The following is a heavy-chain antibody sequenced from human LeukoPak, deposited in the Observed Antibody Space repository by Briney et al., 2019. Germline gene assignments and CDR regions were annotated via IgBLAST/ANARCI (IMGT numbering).Heavy chain of an antibody. J-gene: IGHJ6*02. V-gene: IGHV3-23*01. CDR1: RFTLSSYA. CDR3: ANRSPTMGYGMDV. D-gene: IGHD3-10*01. CDR2: ISGSGGST. Sequence: SGGCLRLSCAASRFTLSSYAMSWVRHAPGKGREWVSAISGSGGSTYYADSVKGRFTISRDNSKNTLYLQMNSLRAEDTAVYYCANRSPTMGYGMDVWGQGTTVTVSS.